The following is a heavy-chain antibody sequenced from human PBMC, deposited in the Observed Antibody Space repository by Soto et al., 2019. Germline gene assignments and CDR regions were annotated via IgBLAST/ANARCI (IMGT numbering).Heavy chain of an antibody. Sequence: QVQLAQSGAEVKKRGSSVKVSCRVSGGTFNNYAISWVRQAPREGLEWMGGIIPAFGTPKYAQRFQDRVTISADVYAATAYMELTSLRSDDTAVYYRARDTREITRVRGVIPYYIYHMDVWGPGTTVAVSS. D-gene: IGHD3-10*01. CDR2: IIPAFGTP. J-gene: IGHJ6*02. V-gene: IGHV1-69*01. CDR1: GGTFNNYA. CDR3: ARDTREITRVRGVIPYYIYHMDV.